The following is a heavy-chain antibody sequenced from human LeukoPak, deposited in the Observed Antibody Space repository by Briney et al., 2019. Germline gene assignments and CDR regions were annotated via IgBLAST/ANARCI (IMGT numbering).Heavy chain of an antibody. D-gene: IGHD4-11*01. CDR2: MNPDSGNT. CDR1: GYTFTSYD. V-gene: IGHV1-8*01. Sequence: GASVKVSCNASGYTFTSYDINWVRQATGQGLEWMGWMNPDSGNTGYAQKFQGRVTMTRNTSISTAYMELSSLRSEDTAVYYCARAVRLSRCFDYWGQGTLVTVSS. J-gene: IGHJ4*02. CDR3: ARAVRLSRCFDY.